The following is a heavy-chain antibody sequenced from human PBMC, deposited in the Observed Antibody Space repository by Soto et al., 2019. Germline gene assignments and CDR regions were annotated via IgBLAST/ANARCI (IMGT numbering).Heavy chain of an antibody. Sequence: ASVKVSCKASGYTFTSYGISWVRQAPGQGLEWMGWISAYNGNTNYAQKLQGRVTMTTDTSTSTAYMELRSLRSDDTAVYYCARDQDYYDSSGYPRPWFDPWGQGTLVTVSS. V-gene: IGHV1-18*04. CDR2: ISAYNGNT. CDR3: ARDQDYYDSSGYPRPWFDP. D-gene: IGHD3-22*01. CDR1: GYTFTSYG. J-gene: IGHJ5*02.